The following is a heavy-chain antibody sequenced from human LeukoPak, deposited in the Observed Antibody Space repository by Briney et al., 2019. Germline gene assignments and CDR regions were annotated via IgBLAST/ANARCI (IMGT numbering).Heavy chain of an antibody. J-gene: IGHJ4*02. CDR1: GGTFSSYA. CDR3: ARRSDGYDSSAYCH. D-gene: IGHD3-22*01. CDR2: VNPNSGNT. Sequence: ASVKVSCKASGGTFSSYAISWVRQAPGQGLEWMGWVNPNSGNTGYAQKFQGRVTMTMDPSISTAYMELSSLRSEDTAVYYCARRSDGYDSSAYCHWGQGTLVTVSS. V-gene: IGHV1-8*02.